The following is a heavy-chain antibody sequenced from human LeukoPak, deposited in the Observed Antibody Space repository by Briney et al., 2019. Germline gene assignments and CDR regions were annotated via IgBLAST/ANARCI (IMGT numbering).Heavy chain of an antibody. D-gene: IGHD3-10*01. J-gene: IGHJ4*02. CDR1: GGSISSSSYY. CDR2: IYYSGST. CDR3: ARNSYYYGSGSYFFDY. Sequence: SETLSLTCTVSGGSISSSSYYWGWIRQPPGKGLEWIGSIYYSGSTYYNPSLKSRVTISVDTSKNQFSLKLSSVTAADTAVYYCARNSYYYGSGSYFFDYWGQETLVTVSS. V-gene: IGHV4-39*07.